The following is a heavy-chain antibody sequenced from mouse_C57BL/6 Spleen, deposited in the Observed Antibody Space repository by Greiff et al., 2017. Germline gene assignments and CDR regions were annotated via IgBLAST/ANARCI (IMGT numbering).Heavy chain of an antibody. CDR1: GYTFTSYW. J-gene: IGHJ4*01. CDR3: ARQGGYYAMDY. Sequence: QVQLQQSGAELVKPGASVKLSCKASGYTFTSYWMQWVKQRPGQGLEWIGEIDPSDSYTNYNQKFKGKATLTVDTSSSTAYMQLSSLTSEDSAVYYCARQGGYYAMDYWGQGTSVTVSS. V-gene: IGHV1-50*01. CDR2: IDPSDSYT.